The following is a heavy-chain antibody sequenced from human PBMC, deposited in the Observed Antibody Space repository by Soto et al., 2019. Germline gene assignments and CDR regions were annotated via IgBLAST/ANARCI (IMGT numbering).Heavy chain of an antibody. J-gene: IGHJ4*02. CDR3: ARWAYSGSQLAFDY. Sequence: PGESLNLSCKGSGYRFTRYLIGWVRQMPGKGLEWMGIIYPGDSDTRYSPSFQGQVTISADKSIGTAYLQWSSLKASDTAMYYCARWAYSGSQLAFDYWGQGTLVTVSS. V-gene: IGHV5-51*01. D-gene: IGHD1-26*01. CDR2: IYPGDSDT. CDR1: GYRFTRYL.